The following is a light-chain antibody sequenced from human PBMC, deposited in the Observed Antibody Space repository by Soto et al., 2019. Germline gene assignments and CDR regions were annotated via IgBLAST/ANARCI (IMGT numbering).Light chain of an antibody. CDR1: QSVNTNY. J-gene: IGKJ5*01. V-gene: IGKV3-20*01. Sequence: EVVLTQSPGTLSLSPGERATLSCRASQSVNTNYLAWYQQKSGQAPRLLIYGASSRATGIPDRFSGSGSGTDFTLTFKRLEPEDFAAYFCQQYGSSPITFGQGTRLEIK. CDR2: GAS. CDR3: QQYGSSPIT.